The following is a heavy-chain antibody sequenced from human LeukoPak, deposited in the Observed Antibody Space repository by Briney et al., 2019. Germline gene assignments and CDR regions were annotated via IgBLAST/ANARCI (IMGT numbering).Heavy chain of an antibody. CDR3: VRAAKCSGGGCDSKEYVYYFDY. Sequence: ASVKVSCKASGGTFSSYAISWVRQATGQGLEWMGWMNPISGNTGFAQKFQGRVTITRDTSISTAYMEVSSLRSDDTAVYFCVRAAKCSGGGCDSKEYVYYFDYWGQGTLVTVSS. V-gene: IGHV1-8*03. CDR1: GGTFSSYA. D-gene: IGHD6-25*01. CDR2: MNPISGNT. J-gene: IGHJ4*02.